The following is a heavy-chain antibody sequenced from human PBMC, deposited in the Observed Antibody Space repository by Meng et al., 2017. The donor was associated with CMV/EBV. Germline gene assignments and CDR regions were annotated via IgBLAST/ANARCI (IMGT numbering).Heavy chain of an antibody. Sequence: GESLKISYAASGFTFSSYAMHWVRQAPGKGLEWVAVISYDGSNKYYADSVKGRFTISRDNSKNTLYLQMNSLRAEDTAVYYCARDRAIAARHFDYWGQGTLVTVSS. V-gene: IGHV3-30*04. CDR1: GFTFSSYA. J-gene: IGHJ4*02. D-gene: IGHD6-6*01. CDR3: ARDRAIAARHFDY. CDR2: ISYDGSNK.